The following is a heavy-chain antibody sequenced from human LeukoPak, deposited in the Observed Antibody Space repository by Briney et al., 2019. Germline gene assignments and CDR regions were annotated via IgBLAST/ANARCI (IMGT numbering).Heavy chain of an antibody. D-gene: IGHD4-23*01. CDR2: INPRGTST. CDR1: KYTFNLYG. CDR3: ARDNSIHERGWWFDP. J-gene: IGHJ5*02. V-gene: IGHV1-46*02. Sequence: ASVKVSCKASKYTFNLYGLHWVRQAPGQGLEWMGLINPRGTSTIYAEKFQGRIIMTRDMSTTTDYMELSSLKSDDTAVYYCARDNSIHERGWWFDPWGQGTLVTVSS.